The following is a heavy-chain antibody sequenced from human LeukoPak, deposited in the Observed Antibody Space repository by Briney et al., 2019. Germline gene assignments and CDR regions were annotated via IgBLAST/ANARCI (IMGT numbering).Heavy chain of an antibody. D-gene: IGHD3-10*01. J-gene: IGHJ6*03. CDR3: ARGYYYGSGSRLTLYYYYYMDV. CDR2: INHSGST. V-gene: IGHV4-34*01. Sequence: SETLSLTCAVYVESFSGYYWSWIRQPPGKGLEWIGEINHSGSTNYNPSRKSRVTISVATSKNQFSLKLSSVTAADTAVYYCARGYYYGSGSRLTLYYYYYMDVWGKGTTVTVSS. CDR1: VESFSGYY.